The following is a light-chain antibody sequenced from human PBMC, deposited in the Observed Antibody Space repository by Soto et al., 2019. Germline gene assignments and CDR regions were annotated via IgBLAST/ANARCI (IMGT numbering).Light chain of an antibody. CDR2: DVS. V-gene: IGLV2-11*01. CDR1: SSDVGGYNY. J-gene: IGLJ2*01. Sequence: QSALTQPRSVSGSPGQSVTISCTGTSSDVGGYNYVSWYQQHPGKAPKLMIYDVSKRPSGVPDRFSGSKSGNTASLTSSGLQAEDEADYYSCSYAGSCSVVFGGGTKVTVL. CDR3: CSYAGSCSVV.